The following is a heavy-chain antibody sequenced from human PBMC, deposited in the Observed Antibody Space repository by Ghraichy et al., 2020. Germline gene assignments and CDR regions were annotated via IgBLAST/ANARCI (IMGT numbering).Heavy chain of an antibody. CDR3: ARHRCVVTPYSLCYYYGMDV. V-gene: IGHV4-4*09. J-gene: IGHJ6*02. CDR2: IYTSGST. CDR1: GGSISSYY. D-gene: IGHD4-23*01. Sequence: ESLNISCTVSGGSISSYYWSWIRQPPGKGLEWIGYIYTSGSTNYNPSLKSRVTISVDTSKNQFSLKLSSVTAADTAVYYCARHRCVVTPYSLCYYYGMDVWGQGTTVTVSS.